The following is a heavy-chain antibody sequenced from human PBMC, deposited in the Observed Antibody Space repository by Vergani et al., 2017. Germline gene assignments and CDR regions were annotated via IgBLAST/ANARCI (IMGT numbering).Heavy chain of an antibody. CDR3: ARAPAGGYQPRGRFDY. CDR2: IYYSGST. D-gene: IGHD3-22*01. V-gene: IGHV4-39*07. CDR1: GGSISSSSYY. Sequence: QVQLQQWGAGLLKPSETLSLTCTVSGGSISSSSYYWGWIRQPPGKGLEWIGSIYYSGSTYYNPSLKSRVTISVDTSKNQFSLKLSSVTAADTAVYYCARAPAGGYQPRGRFDYWGQGTLVTVSS. J-gene: IGHJ4*02.